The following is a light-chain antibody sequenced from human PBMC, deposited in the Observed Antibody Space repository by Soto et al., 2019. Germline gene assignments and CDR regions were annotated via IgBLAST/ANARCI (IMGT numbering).Light chain of an antibody. V-gene: IGLV2-14*01. J-gene: IGLJ1*01. Sequence: QSVLTQPASVSGSPGQSITISCTGTSIDVGGYDYVSWDQQHPGKAPKLMIYDVSNRPSGVSNRFSGSKSGNTASLTISGLQAEDEADYYCSSYTSSSTLLYVFGTGTKLTVL. CDR1: SIDVGGYDY. CDR2: DVS. CDR3: SSYTSSSTLLYV.